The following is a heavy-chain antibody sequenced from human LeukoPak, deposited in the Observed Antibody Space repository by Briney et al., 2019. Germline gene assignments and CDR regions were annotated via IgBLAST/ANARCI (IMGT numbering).Heavy chain of an antibody. CDR3: AKREYSSSYHFDY. Sequence: GGSLRLSCAASGFIFSSFSFNWVRQSPGKGLEWVSYISSLGRTMSYADSVKGRFTVIRDNAKNSVYLQMTGLRVDDTAVYYCAKREYSSSYHFDYWGQGTLVTVSS. CDR1: GFIFSSFS. CDR2: ISSLGRTM. D-gene: IGHD6-13*01. J-gene: IGHJ4*02. V-gene: IGHV3-48*04.